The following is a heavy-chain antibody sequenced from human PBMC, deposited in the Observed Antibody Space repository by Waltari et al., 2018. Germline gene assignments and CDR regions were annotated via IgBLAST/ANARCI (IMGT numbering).Heavy chain of an antibody. J-gene: IGHJ5*02. V-gene: IGHV4-34*01. D-gene: IGHD3-3*01. CDR3: ARGRVDFWSGYRANNWFDP. Sequence: QVQLQQWGAGLLKPSETLSLTCAVYGGSFSGSYWSWIRKPPGTGLEWIGEINHSGSTNYNPSLKSRVTISVDTSKNQFSLKLSSVTAADTAVYYCARGRVDFWSGYRANNWFDPWGQGTLVTVSS. CDR2: INHSGST. CDR1: GGSFSGSY.